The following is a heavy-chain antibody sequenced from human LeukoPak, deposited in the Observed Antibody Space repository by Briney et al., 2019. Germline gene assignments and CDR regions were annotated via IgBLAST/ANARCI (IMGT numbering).Heavy chain of an antibody. V-gene: IGHV3-23*01. Sequence: VGPLRLSCAVSGFTFSSYAMSWVRQAPGKGLEWVSAISGSGGSTYYADSVKGRFTISRDNSKNTLYLQMNSLRAEDTAVYYCAKRFKAAAGTPYFDYWGQGTLVTVSS. CDR3: AKRFKAAAGTPYFDY. D-gene: IGHD6-13*01. J-gene: IGHJ4*02. CDR1: GFTFSSYA. CDR2: ISGSGGST.